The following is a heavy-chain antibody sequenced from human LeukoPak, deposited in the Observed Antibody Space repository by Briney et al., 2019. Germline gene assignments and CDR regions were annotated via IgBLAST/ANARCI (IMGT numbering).Heavy chain of an antibody. CDR2: ISSSSSYI. Sequence: GGSLRLSCAASGFTFSSYSMNWVRQAPGKGLEWVSSISSSSSYIYYADSVKGRFTISRDNAKNSLYPQMNSLRAEDTAVYYCARDRSPFYDSTGRHAFDIWGQGTMVTVSS. V-gene: IGHV3-21*01. CDR1: GFTFSSYS. CDR3: ARDRSPFYDSTGRHAFDI. J-gene: IGHJ3*02. D-gene: IGHD3-22*01.